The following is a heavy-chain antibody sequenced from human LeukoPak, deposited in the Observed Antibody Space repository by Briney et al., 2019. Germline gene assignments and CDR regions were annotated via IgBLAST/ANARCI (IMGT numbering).Heavy chain of an antibody. CDR2: IYHSGST. V-gene: IGHV4-30-2*01. CDR1: GGSISSGDYS. D-gene: IGHD6-13*01. J-gene: IGHJ4*02. Sequence: SETLSLTCAVSGGSISSGDYSWSWIRQPPGKGLEWIGYIYHSGSTYYNPSLKSRVTISVDRSKNQFSLKVSSVTAADTAVYYCARGRVYSSSWYGEFDYWGQGTLVTVSS. CDR3: ARGRVYSSSWYGEFDY.